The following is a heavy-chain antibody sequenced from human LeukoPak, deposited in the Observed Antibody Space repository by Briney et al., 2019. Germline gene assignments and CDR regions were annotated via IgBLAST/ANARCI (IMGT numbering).Heavy chain of an antibody. Sequence: PGGSLRLSCAAAGFTFTSYSMNWVRQAPGKGLVWVSRIDNDGSSTSYADSVKGRFTISRDNAKDTLYLQMNSLRAEDTALYYCVRDRMTRLDYWYFDLWGRGALVTVSS. V-gene: IGHV3-74*01. CDR3: VRDRMTRLDYWYFDL. CDR2: IDNDGSST. CDR1: GFTFTSYS. J-gene: IGHJ2*01. D-gene: IGHD4-11*01.